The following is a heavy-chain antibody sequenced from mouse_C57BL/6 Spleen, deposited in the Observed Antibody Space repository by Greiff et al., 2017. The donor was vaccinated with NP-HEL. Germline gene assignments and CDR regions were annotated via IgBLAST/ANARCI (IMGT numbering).Heavy chain of an antibody. D-gene: IGHD5-1*01. J-gene: IGHJ2*01. V-gene: IGHV1-15*01. CDR3: TREVFQVPPPFDY. CDR1: GYTFTDYE. CDR2: IDPETGGT. Sequence: QVQLQQSGAELVRPGASVTLSCKASGYTFTDYEMHWVKQTPVHGLEWIGAIDPETGGTASNQKFKGKAILTADKSSSTAYMELRSLTSEDSAVYYCTREVFQVPPPFDYWGQGTTLTVAS.